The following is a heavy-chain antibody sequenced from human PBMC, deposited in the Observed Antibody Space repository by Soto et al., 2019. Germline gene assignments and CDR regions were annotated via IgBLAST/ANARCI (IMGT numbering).Heavy chain of an antibody. CDR3: ARVYQLLGYYYGMDV. Sequence: QVQLVQSGAEVKKPGASVKVSCKASGYTFTSYGISWVRQAPGQGLKRMGWISAYNGNTNYAQKLQGRVTMTPDTATSAAYRELRSLRSDVLAVYYCARVYQLLGYYYGMDVWGQGTTVTVSS. J-gene: IGHJ6*02. V-gene: IGHV1-18*03. CDR2: ISAYNGNT. D-gene: IGHD2-2*01. CDR1: GYTFTSYG.